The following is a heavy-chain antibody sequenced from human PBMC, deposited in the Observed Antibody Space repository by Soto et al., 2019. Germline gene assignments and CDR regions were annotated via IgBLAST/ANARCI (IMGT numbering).Heavy chain of an antibody. D-gene: IGHD2-2*02. Sequence: PSETLSLTCTFSGGSIISGGVYWSWIRQHPGEGLEWIGHIYHGGTTYYNPSLRSRLTISVDTSKSQFSLELSSVTAADTAVYYCARARGYCTSTNCYTWFDPWGQGTLVTVSS. J-gene: IGHJ5*02. CDR2: IYHGGTT. V-gene: IGHV4-31*03. CDR1: GGSIISGGVY. CDR3: ARARGYCTSTNCYTWFDP.